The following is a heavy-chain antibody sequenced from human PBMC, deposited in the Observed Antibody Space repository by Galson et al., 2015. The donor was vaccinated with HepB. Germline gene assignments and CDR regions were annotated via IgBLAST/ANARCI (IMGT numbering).Heavy chain of an antibody. CDR3: ARNDWRDAYNWLDP. J-gene: IGHJ5*02. Sequence: SETLSLTCTVSGGSISSYYWSWIRQPPGKGLEWIGYIYYSGSANYNPSLKSRVTLSVNMSKNQFSLKLTSVTAADTAVYYCARNDWRDAYNWLDPWGQGTLVTVSS. V-gene: IGHV4-59*01. CDR1: GGSISSYY. D-gene: IGHD3-16*01. CDR2: IYYSGSA.